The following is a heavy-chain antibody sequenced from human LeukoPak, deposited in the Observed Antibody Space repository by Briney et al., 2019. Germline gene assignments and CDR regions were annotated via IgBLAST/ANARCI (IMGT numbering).Heavy chain of an antibody. CDR1: GFTFSSYG. CDR3: ARLPPVDTARDY. J-gene: IGHJ4*02. CDR2: IYSGGST. D-gene: IGHD5-18*01. V-gene: IGHV3-66*04. Sequence: PGGSLRLSCAASGFTFSSYGMHWVRQAPGKGLEWVSVIYSGGSTYYADSVKGRFTISRDNSKDTLYLQMNSLRAEDTAVYYCARLPPVDTARDYWGQGTLVTVSS.